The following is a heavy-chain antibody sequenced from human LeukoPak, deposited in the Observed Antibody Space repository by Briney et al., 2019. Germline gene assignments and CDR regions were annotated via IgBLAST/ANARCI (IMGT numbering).Heavy chain of an antibody. CDR3: AHRHGHSRSYHPFDY. CDR2: IYWNDDK. Sequence: SGPTLVKPTQTLTLTCTFSGSSLSTSGVGVGWIRQPPGKALEWLALIYWNDDKRYSPSLKSRLTITKDTSKNQVVLTMTNMDPVDTATYYCAHRHGHSRSYHPFDYWGQGTLVTVSS. CDR1: GSSLSTSGVG. V-gene: IGHV2-5*01. J-gene: IGHJ4*02. D-gene: IGHD1-26*01.